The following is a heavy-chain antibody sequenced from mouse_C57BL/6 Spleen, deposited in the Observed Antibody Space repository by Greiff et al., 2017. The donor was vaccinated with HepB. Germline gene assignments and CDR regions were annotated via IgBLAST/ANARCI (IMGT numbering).Heavy chain of an antibody. V-gene: IGHV14-3*01. Sequence: DVQLQESVAELVRPGASVKLSCTASGFNIKNSYMHWVKQRPEQGLEWIGRIDPANGNTKYAPKFQGKATITADTSSNNAYLQLSSLTSEDTAIYYCARGGTTVVATSDYWGQGTTLTVSS. CDR3: ARGGTTVVATSDY. CDR2: IDPANGNT. CDR1: GFNIKNSY. D-gene: IGHD1-1*01. J-gene: IGHJ2*01.